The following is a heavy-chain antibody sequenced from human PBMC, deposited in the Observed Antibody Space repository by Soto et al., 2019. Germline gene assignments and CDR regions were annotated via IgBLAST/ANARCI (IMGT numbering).Heavy chain of an antibody. CDR2: MNPNSGNT. V-gene: IGHV1-8*01. J-gene: IGHJ3*02. D-gene: IGHD3-3*01. CDR1: GYTFTSYD. Sequence: ASVKVSCKASGYTFTSYDINWVRQATGQGLEWMGWMNPNSGNTGYAQKFQGRVTMTRNTSISTAYMELSSLRSEDTAVYYCAKDTYYDIWSSYYKRYFDIWGQGTMVTVSS. CDR3: AKDTYYDIWSSYYKRYFDI.